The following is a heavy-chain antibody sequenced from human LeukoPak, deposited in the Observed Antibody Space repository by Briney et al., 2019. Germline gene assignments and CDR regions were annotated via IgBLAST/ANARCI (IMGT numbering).Heavy chain of an antibody. V-gene: IGHV3-74*01. D-gene: IGHD4-11*01. J-gene: IGHJ6*04. CDR3: GRDNNYKVDV. CDR2: IKTDGSVT. Sequence: PGGSLTLSCAASGFSFSDYWMVWVRQAPGKGLVWVSNIKTDGSVTNYADSVKGRPTISRDNAKNTLYLQMNSLRAEDTAVYYCGRDNNYKVDVWGKGTTVTVSS. CDR1: GFSFSDYW.